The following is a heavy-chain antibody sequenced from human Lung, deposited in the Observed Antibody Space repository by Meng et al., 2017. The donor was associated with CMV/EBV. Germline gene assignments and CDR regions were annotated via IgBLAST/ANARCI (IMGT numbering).Heavy chain of an antibody. CDR2: ITPAIETA. CDR3: ARGPSITVGGVIIWPLED. Sequence: SVXVSXXASGGTFRSTSLMWVRQAPGQGLEWMGGITPAIETADYAQKFRDRVTITTDDSATTAYMEMNSLRSEDTAVYFCARGPSITVGGVIIWPLEDWGQGXLVTVSS. V-gene: IGHV1-69*05. D-gene: IGHD3-16*02. CDR1: GGTFRSTS. J-gene: IGHJ4*02.